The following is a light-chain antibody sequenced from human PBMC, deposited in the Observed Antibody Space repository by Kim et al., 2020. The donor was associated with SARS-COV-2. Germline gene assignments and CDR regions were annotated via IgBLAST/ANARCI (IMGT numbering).Light chain of an antibody. CDR3: CSYAGSYTLV. CDR1: SSYVGSYNY. J-gene: IGLJ2*01. Sequence: GQSFTISCTGTSSYVGSYNYVSWYQQHPGKAPTLMIYNVSKRPSGVPDRFSGSKSGDTASLTISGLQAEDEADYYCCSYAGSYTLVFGGGTQLTVL. CDR2: NVS. V-gene: IGLV2-11*01.